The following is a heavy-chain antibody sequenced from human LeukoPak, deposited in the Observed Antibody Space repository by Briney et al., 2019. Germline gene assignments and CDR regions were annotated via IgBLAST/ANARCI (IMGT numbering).Heavy chain of an antibody. J-gene: IGHJ5*02. V-gene: IGHV3-64D*06. Sequence: GGSLRLSCSASGFTFSSYAMHWVRQAPGKGLEYVSAISSNGGSTYYADSVKGRFTISRDNSKNTLYLQMSSLRAEDTAVYYCVKRASDSSSSGWFDPWGQGTLVTVS. D-gene: IGHD6-6*01. CDR2: ISSNGGST. CDR3: VKRASDSSSSGWFDP. CDR1: GFTFSSYA.